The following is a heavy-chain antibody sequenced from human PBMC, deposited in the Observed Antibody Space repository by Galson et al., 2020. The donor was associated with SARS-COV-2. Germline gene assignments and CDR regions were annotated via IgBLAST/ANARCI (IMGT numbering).Heavy chain of an antibody. V-gene: IGHV4-39*07. Sequence: SETLSLTCTVSGGSISSSSYYWGWIRQPPGKGLEWIGSIYYSGSTYYNPSLKSRVTISVDTSKNQFSLKLSSVTAADTAVYYCARGIRIVGATGPFDIWGQGTMGTVSS. CDR3: ARGIRIVGATGPFDI. J-gene: IGHJ3*02. CDR2: IYYSGST. D-gene: IGHD1-26*01. CDR1: GGSISSSSYY.